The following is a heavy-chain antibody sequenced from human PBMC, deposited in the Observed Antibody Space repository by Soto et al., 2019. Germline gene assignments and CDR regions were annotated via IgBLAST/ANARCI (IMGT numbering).Heavy chain of an antibody. CDR2: INSDGSST. Sequence: PGGSLRLSCAASGFTFSSYWMHWVRQAPGKGLVWVSRINSDGSSTSYADSVKGRFTISRDNAKNTLYLEMDSLRYEDTAVYYCARELTPYVWGSYPPGPQIDYWGQGTLVTVS. CDR3: ARELTPYVWGSYPPGPQIDY. CDR1: GFTFSSYW. J-gene: IGHJ4*02. D-gene: IGHD3-16*02. V-gene: IGHV3-74*01.